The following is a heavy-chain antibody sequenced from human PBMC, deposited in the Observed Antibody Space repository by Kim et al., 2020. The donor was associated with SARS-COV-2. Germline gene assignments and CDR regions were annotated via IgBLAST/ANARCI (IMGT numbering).Heavy chain of an antibody. Sequence: IRTNYADSVKGRFTISRDNAKNTLYLQMNSLRAEDTAVYYCARSAAGFDYWGQGTLVTVSS. CDR2: IRT. CDR3: ARSAAGFDY. V-gene: IGHV3-74*01. D-gene: IGHD6-13*01. J-gene: IGHJ4*02.